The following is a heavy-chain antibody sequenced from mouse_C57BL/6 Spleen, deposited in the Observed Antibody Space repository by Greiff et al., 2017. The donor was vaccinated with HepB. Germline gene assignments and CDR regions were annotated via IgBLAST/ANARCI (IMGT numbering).Heavy chain of an antibody. CDR2: ISDGGSYT. CDR3: ARALDGYTYFDV. Sequence: EVHLVESGGGLVKPGGSLKLSCAASGFTFSSYAMSWVRRTPEKRLEWVATISDGGSYTYYPDNVKGRFTISRDNAKNNLYLQMSHLKSEDTAMYYCARALDGYTYFDVWGTGTTVTVSS. J-gene: IGHJ1*03. V-gene: IGHV5-4*01. D-gene: IGHD2-3*01. CDR1: GFTFSSYA.